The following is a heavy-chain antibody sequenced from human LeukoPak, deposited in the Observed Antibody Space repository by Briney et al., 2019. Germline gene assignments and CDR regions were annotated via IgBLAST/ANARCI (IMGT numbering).Heavy chain of an antibody. V-gene: IGHV3-15*01. Sequence: TGGSLRLSCAASGFTFRNAWMSWVPQAPGKGLEWVVRIKSKADGGTTDYAAPVKGRFTISKDDSKNTLYVQMNSLKTEDTAVYYCSTQYHGANTYWGQGTLVTVSS. CDR1: GFTFRNAW. CDR2: IKSKADGGTT. D-gene: IGHD4/OR15-4a*01. J-gene: IGHJ4*02. CDR3: STQYHGANTY.